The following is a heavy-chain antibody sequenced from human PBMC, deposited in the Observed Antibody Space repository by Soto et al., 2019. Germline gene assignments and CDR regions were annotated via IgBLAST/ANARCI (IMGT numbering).Heavy chain of an antibody. CDR1: GGTFSRHA. D-gene: IGHD3-22*01. Sequence: QVQLVQSGAEVRKPGSSVKVSCKASGGTFSRHAISWVRQAPGQGLEWMGGIIPIFGTANHAQKFQGRVTIIADESTNTVYRELSSLGTEDTAMDYWGRGWGYDSNDYYFAYWGQGTLVIVSS. V-gene: IGHV1-69*01. CDR2: IIPIFGTA. CDR3: GRGWGYDSNDYYFAY. J-gene: IGHJ4*02.